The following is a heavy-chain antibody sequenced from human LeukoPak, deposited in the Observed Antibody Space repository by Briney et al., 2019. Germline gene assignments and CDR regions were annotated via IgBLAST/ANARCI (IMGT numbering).Heavy chain of an antibody. V-gene: IGHV3-74*01. CDR1: EFTFSSYW. CDR3: ARDRCSGGNCYSDFDY. Sequence: GGTLRLSCAASEFTFSSYWMHWVRQAPGKGLVWVSRINCDGSSTSYADSVKGRFTISRDNAKNTMYLQINSLRAEDTAVYYCARDRCSGGNCYSDFDYWGQGTLVTVSS. CDR2: INCDGSST. J-gene: IGHJ4*02. D-gene: IGHD2-15*01.